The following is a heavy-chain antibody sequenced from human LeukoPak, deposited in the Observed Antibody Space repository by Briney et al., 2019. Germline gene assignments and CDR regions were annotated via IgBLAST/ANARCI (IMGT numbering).Heavy chain of an antibody. V-gene: IGHV5-10-1*01. Sequence: GESLKISCKGSGYSFTSYWIRWVRQMPGKGLEWMGRIDPSDSYTNYSPSFQGHVTISADKSISTAYLQWSSLKASDTAMYYCARQAELLWFGELLPLGYWGQGTLVTVSS. CDR1: GYSFTSYW. D-gene: IGHD3-10*01. CDR3: ARQAELLWFGELLPLGY. J-gene: IGHJ4*02. CDR2: IDPSDSYT.